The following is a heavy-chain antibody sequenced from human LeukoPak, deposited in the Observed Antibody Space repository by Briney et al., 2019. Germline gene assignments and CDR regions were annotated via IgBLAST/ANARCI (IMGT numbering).Heavy chain of an antibody. CDR2: IIPIFGTA. D-gene: IGHD3-10*01. CDR3: ARDITGLGSGSYALDY. V-gene: IGHV1-69*13. J-gene: IGHJ4*02. CDR1: GGTFSTYA. Sequence: SVKDSCKASGGTFSTYAISWVRQAPGQGLEWMGGIIPIFGTANYAQKFQGRVTITADESTSTAYMELSSLRSEDTAVYYCARDITGLGSGSYALDYWGQGTLVTVSS.